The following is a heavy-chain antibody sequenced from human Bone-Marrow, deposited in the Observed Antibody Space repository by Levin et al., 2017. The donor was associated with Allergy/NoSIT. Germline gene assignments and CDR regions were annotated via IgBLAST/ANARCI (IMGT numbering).Heavy chain of an antibody. J-gene: IGHJ4*02. CDR3: ARDLWPNGGNSRLVFDY. CDR1: GFTFSSYW. D-gene: IGHD4-23*01. V-gene: IGHV3-7*01. Sequence: HSGGSLRLSCAASGFTFSSYWMSWVRQAPGKGLEWVATIKQDGSEKYYVDSVKGRSIISRDNAKNSLYLQMNSLRAEDTAVYYCARDLWPNGGNSRLVFDYWGQGTLVTVSS. CDR2: IKQDGSEK.